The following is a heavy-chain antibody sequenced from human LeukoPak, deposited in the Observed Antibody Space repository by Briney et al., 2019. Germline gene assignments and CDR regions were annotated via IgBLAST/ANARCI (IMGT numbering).Heavy chain of an antibody. V-gene: IGHV3-48*01. J-gene: IGHJ4*02. CDR1: GFTFSPYS. CDR2: ITGTSSPI. Sequence: GGSLRLSCAVSGFTFSPYSMNWVRQAPGKGLEWISYITGTSSPIYYADSVKGRSTISRDNAKNSLYLQMNSLRAEDTAVYYCATSTGHFGYWGQGTLVTVSS. CDR3: ATSTGHFGY.